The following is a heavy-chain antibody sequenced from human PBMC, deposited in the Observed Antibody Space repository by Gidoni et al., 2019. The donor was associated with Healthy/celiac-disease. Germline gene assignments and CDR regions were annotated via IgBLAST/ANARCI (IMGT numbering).Heavy chain of an antibody. CDR3: ARGVRYYGSGSYYNGFGDYHY. Sequence: QVQLVQSGAEVKKPGASVKVSCKASGYTFTSYGIRWGRQAPGQGLEWRGWISAYNGNTNYAQKLQGRVTMTTDTSTSTAYMELRSLRSDDTAVYYCARGVRYYGSGSYYNGFGDYHYWGQGTLVTVSS. D-gene: IGHD3-10*01. CDR1: GYTFTSYG. V-gene: IGHV1-18*01. J-gene: IGHJ4*02. CDR2: ISAYNGNT.